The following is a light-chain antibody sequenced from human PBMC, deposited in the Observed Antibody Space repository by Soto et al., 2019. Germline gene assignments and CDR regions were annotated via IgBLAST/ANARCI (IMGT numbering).Light chain of an antibody. Sequence: DNQRTKSPSSLAASVGDRVSVTCRTSQNITKLLNWYQEKPGKAPKVLIYVTSNLENGVPSRFSGNGSGTPFTLSISSLQPEDFVTYYCQQTGKDPVPFGPGTRVEVK. CDR2: VTS. CDR1: QNITKL. J-gene: IGKJ1*01. CDR3: QQTGKDPVP. V-gene: IGKV1-39*01.